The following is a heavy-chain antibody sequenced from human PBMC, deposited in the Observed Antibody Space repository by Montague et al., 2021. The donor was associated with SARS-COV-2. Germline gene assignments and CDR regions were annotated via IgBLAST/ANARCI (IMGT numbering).Heavy chain of an antibody. CDR1: GGSITGYY. Sequence: SETLSLTCTVSGGSITGYYWSWLRRSPGKGLEWIAYIYDGGAVNXXPSLGSRVTISTDTSKNQLSLKVNSVTAADTAVYYCVRDHPYGGPRGAYDIWGQGKGVTVSS. D-gene: IGHD4-23*01. J-gene: IGHJ3*02. CDR3: VRDHPYGGPRGAYDI. V-gene: IGHV4-59*01. CDR2: IYDGGAV.